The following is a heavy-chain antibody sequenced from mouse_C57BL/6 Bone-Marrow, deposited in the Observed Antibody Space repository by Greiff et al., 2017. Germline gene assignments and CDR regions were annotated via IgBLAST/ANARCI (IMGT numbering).Heavy chain of an antibody. J-gene: IGHJ3*01. V-gene: IGHV1-26*01. CDR1: GYTFTDYY. D-gene: IGHD1-1*01. CDR3: AGSYYYGSFAWFAY. CDR2: INPNNGGT. Sequence: VQLQQSGPELVKPGASVKISCKASGYTFTDYYMNWVKQSHGKSLEWIGDINPNNGGTSYNQKFKGKATLTVDKSSSTAYMELRSLTSEDSAVYYCAGSYYYGSFAWFAYWGQETLVTVSA.